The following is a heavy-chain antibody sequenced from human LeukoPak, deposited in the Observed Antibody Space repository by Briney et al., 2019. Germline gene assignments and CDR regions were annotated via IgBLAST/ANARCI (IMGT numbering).Heavy chain of an antibody. CDR2: IRYDGSDK. CDR3: AKAPSRGYDTSGYYS. Sequence: PGGSLRLSCAASGFTFSNYGMHWARQAPGKGLELVSFIRYDGSDKYYADSVKGRFTISRDNSKNTLYLQMNSLRAEDTAVYHCAKAPSRGYDTSGYYSWGQGTLVTVSS. D-gene: IGHD3-22*01. V-gene: IGHV3-30*02. J-gene: IGHJ4*02. CDR1: GFTFSNYG.